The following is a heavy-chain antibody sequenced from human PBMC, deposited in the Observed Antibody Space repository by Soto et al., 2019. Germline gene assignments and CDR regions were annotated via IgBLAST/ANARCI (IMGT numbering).Heavy chain of an antibody. Sequence: PGGSLRLSCAASGFTFSSYAMSWVRQAPGKGLEWVSAISGSGGSTYYADSVKGRFTISRDNSKNTLYLQMNSLRAEATAVYYCAKSIHYCTNGVCFLEDAFATCGKGTLATVS. CDR2: ISGSGGST. CDR1: GFTFSSYA. V-gene: IGHV3-23*01. J-gene: IGHJ3*02. D-gene: IGHD2-8*01. CDR3: AKSIHYCTNGVCFLEDAFAT.